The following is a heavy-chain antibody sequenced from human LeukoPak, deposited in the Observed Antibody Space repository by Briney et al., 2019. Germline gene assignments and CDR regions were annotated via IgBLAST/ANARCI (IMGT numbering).Heavy chain of an antibody. Sequence: NPGGSLRLSCAASGFTFSSYSMNWVRHAPEKGLEWVSSISSSSSYIYYADSVKGRFTISRDNAKNSLYLQMNSLRAEDTAVYYCARASGGTFDFDYWGQGTLVTVSS. CDR2: ISSSSSYI. D-gene: IGHD4-23*01. CDR3: ARASGGTFDFDY. V-gene: IGHV3-21*01. CDR1: GFTFSSYS. J-gene: IGHJ4*02.